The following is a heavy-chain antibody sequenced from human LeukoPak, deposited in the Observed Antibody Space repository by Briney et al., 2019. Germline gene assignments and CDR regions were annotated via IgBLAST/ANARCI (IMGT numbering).Heavy chain of an antibody. Sequence: PGRSLRLSCAASGFTFSSYGMHWVRQAPGKGLEWVAVISYDGSNKYYADSVKGRFTISRDNSKNTLYLQMNSPRAEDTAVYYCARTVGYGGNTQLDYWGQGTLVTVSS. J-gene: IGHJ4*02. CDR3: ARTVGYGGNTQLDY. CDR2: ISYDGSNK. D-gene: IGHD4-23*01. CDR1: GFTFSSYG. V-gene: IGHV3-30*03.